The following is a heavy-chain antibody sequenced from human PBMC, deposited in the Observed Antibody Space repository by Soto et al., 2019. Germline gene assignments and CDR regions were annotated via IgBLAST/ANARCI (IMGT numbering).Heavy chain of an antibody. Sequence: SLRLSCAASGFTFNNYAMTWVRQAPGEGLEWVAVITNDGGDTLHADSVKGRFTIFRDNSKNTLYLQMISLRPEDTAIYYCAKASGKSYPESRVFDFWGQGTRVTVSS. V-gene: IGHV3-23*01. CDR2: ITNDGGDT. D-gene: IGHD1-26*01. J-gene: IGHJ4*02. CDR1: GFTFNNYA. CDR3: AKASGKSYPESRVFDF.